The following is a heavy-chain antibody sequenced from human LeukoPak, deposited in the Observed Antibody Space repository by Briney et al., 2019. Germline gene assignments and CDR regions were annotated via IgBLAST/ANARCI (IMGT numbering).Heavy chain of an antibody. CDR3: ARDQPYGSGSYYHDY. J-gene: IGHJ4*02. Sequence: ASVKVSRKASGYTFTRYYMHWVRQAPGQGLEWMGLINPSGGSARYAQKFQGRVTMTRDTFTSTVYMELSSLRSEDTAVYYCARDQPYGSGSYYHDYWGQGTLVTVSS. CDR2: INPSGGSA. CDR1: GYTFTRYY. D-gene: IGHD3-10*01. V-gene: IGHV1-46*01.